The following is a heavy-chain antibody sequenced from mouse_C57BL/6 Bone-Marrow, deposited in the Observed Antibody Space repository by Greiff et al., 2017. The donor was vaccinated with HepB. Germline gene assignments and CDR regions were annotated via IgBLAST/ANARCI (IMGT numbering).Heavy chain of an antibody. CDR2: ILPGSGST. Sequence: VKLQESGAELMKPGASVKLSCKATGYTFTGYWIEWVKQRPGHGLEWIGEILPGSGSTNYHEKFKGKATFTADTSSNTAYMQLSSLTSEDSAIYYCARDSSTYFDYWGQGTTLTVSS. D-gene: IGHD1-1*01. CDR3: ARDSSTYFDY. J-gene: IGHJ2*01. V-gene: IGHV1-9*01. CDR1: GYTFTGYW.